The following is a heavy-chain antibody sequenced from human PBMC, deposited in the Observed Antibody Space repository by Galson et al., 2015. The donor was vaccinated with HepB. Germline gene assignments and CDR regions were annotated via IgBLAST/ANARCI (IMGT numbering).Heavy chain of an antibody. D-gene: IGHD6-13*01. CDR3: ARLPFIAAAHYYFDY. J-gene: IGHJ4*02. V-gene: IGHV3-48*04. CDR1: GFTFSSYS. Sequence: SLRLSCAASGFTFSSYSMNWVRQAPGKGLEWVSYISSSSSTIYYADSVKGRFTISRDNAKNSLYLQMNSLRAEDTAVYYCARLPFIAAAHYYFDYWGQGTLVTVSS. CDR2: ISSSSSTI.